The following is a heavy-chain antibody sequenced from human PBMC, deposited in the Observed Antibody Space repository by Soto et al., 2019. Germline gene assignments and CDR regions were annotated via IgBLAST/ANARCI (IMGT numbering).Heavy chain of an antibody. CDR2: ISGSGGST. Sequence: GGSLRLSCAASGFTFSSYAMSWVRQAPGKGLEWVSAISGSGGSTYYADSVKGRFTISRDNSKNTLYLQMNSLRAEDTAVYYCAKVGYSSSWYAPNWFDPWGQGTLVTVSS. CDR3: AKVGYSSSWYAPNWFDP. CDR1: GFTFSSYA. J-gene: IGHJ5*02. D-gene: IGHD6-13*01. V-gene: IGHV3-23*01.